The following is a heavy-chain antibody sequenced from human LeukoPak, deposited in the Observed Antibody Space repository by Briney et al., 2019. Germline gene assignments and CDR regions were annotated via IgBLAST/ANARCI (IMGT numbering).Heavy chain of an antibody. CDR3: ATRTTGTTLSYYYYYMDV. V-gene: IGHV3-23*01. Sequence: GGSLRLFCAASGFTFSSYAMSWVRQAPGKGLEWVSAISGSGGSTYYADSVKGRFTISRDNSKNTLYLQMNSLRAEDTAVYYCATRTTGTTLSYYYYYMDVWGKGTTVTVSS. J-gene: IGHJ6*03. D-gene: IGHD1-1*01. CDR2: ISGSGGST. CDR1: GFTFSSYA.